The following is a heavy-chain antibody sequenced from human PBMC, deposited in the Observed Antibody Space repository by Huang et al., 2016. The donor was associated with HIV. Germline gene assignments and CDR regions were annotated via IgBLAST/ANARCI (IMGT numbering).Heavy chain of an antibody. CDR2: SYSGGTT. CDR3: AKEGDTGAALGY. CDR1: GFTVSTNS. D-gene: IGHD2-8*02. V-gene: IGHV3-53*01. Sequence: EVQLVESGGGLIQPGGSLRLSCAASGFTVSTNSMTWVRQAPGKGLEWVALSYSGGTTYSADSVKGRFTISRDDSENTLYLHMTSLRAGDTAVYYCAKEGDTGAALGYWGQGTLVTVS. J-gene: IGHJ4*02.